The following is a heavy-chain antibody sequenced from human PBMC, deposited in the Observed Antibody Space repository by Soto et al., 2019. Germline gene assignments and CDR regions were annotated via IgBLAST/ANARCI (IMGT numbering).Heavy chain of an antibody. V-gene: IGHV3-23*01. CDR1: GFTFSNYV. J-gene: IGHJ4*02. Sequence: EVQLLESGGGLVQPGGSLRLSCAASGFTFSNYVVTWVRQAPGKGLEWVSTLSGSGGSTYYADSVKGRFTISRDNSKNTLYLQMNSLRAEDTAVYYCAKDQGSSWYEIDYWGQGTLVTVSS. D-gene: IGHD6-13*01. CDR2: LSGSGGST. CDR3: AKDQGSSWYEIDY.